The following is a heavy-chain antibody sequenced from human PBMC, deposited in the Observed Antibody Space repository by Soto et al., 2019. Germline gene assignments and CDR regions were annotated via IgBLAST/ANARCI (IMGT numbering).Heavy chain of an antibody. CDR2: IYYSGST. J-gene: IGHJ6*03. Sequence: SETLSLTCTVSGGSISSSSYYWGWIRQPPGKGLEWIGSIYYSGSTYYNPSLKSRVTISVDTSKDQFSLKLSSVTAADTAVYYCARHDHGSGSYYAPDYYYMDVWGKGTTVTVSS. V-gene: IGHV4-39*01. CDR3: ARHDHGSGSYYAPDYYYMDV. D-gene: IGHD3-10*01. CDR1: GGSISSSSYY.